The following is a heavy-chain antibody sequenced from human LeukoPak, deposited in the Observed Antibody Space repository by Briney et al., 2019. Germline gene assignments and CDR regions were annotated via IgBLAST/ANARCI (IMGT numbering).Heavy chain of an antibody. D-gene: IGHD6-13*01. CDR3: AKDVSSSWQYDY. J-gene: IGHJ4*02. V-gene: IGHV3-30*18. CDR1: GFTFSSYG. Sequence: PGGSLRLSCAASGFTFSSYGMHWVRQAPGKELEWVAVISYDGSNKYYADSVKGRFTISRDNSKNTLYLQMNSLRAEDTAVYYCAKDVSSSWQYDYWGQGTLVTVSS. CDR2: ISYDGSNK.